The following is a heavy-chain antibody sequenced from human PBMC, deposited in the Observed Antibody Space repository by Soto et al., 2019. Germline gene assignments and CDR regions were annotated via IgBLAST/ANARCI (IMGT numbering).Heavy chain of an antibody. CDR3: AREGGGYYLEYYFDY. Sequence: GGSLRLSCAASGFTFSSYAMHWVRQAPGKGLEWVAVISYDGSNKYYADSVKGRFTISRDNSKNTLYLQMNSLRAEDTAVYYCAREGGGYYLEYYFDYWGQGTLVTVSS. V-gene: IGHV3-30-3*01. D-gene: IGHD3-22*01. J-gene: IGHJ4*02. CDR2: ISYDGSNK. CDR1: GFTFSSYA.